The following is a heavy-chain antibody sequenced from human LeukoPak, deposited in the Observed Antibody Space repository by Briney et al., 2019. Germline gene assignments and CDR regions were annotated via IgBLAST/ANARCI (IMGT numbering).Heavy chain of an antibody. Sequence: GGSLRLSCAASGFTFSSYAMHWVRQAPGKGLEWVTVISYDGINEYYAGSVKGRITISRDNSKNTLFLQITSLRPEDTAVYYCARGRCSSTSCLIDSWGQGTLVTVSS. J-gene: IGHJ4*02. D-gene: IGHD2-2*01. CDR1: GFTFSSYA. V-gene: IGHV3-30*04. CDR3: ARGRCSSTSCLIDS. CDR2: ISYDGINE.